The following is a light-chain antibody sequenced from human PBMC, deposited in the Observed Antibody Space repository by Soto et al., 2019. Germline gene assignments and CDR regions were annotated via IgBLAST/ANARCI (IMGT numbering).Light chain of an antibody. J-gene: IGLJ1*01. Sequence: QSALTQPPSASGSPGQSVTISCSGTSSEVGGFNYVSWYQQHPGRAPKVLIYEVNKRPSGVPDRFSGSKSGSTASLTVSGLQAEDEAEYYCSSYAVTNIFVFGTGTKVTVL. CDR2: EVN. CDR1: SSEVGGFNY. CDR3: SSYAVTNIFV. V-gene: IGLV2-8*01.